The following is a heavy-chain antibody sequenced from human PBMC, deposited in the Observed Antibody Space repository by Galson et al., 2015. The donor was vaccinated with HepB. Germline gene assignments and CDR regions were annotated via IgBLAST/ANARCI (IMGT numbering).Heavy chain of an antibody. CDR3: ARDVDYYDSSGYYDAFDI. CDR2: INSDGSST. D-gene: IGHD3-22*01. Sequence: SLRLSCAASGFTFSSYWMHWVRQAPGKGLVWVSRINSDGSSTSYADSVKGRFTISRDNAKNTLYLQMNSLRAEDTAVYYCARDVDYYDSSGYYDAFDIWGQGTMVTVSS. J-gene: IGHJ3*02. V-gene: IGHV3-74*01. CDR1: GFTFSSYW.